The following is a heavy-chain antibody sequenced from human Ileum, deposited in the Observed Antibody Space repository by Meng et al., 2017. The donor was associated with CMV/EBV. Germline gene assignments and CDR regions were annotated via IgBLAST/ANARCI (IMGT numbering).Heavy chain of an antibody. J-gene: IGHJ5*02. CDR2: ISYDGSNK. D-gene: IGHD4-11*01. Sequence: SGFTFSSHAMHWGRQAPGKGLEWVAVISYDGSNKYYADSVKGRFTISRDNSKNTLYLQMNSLRAEDTAVYYCARMGGTVITGWFDPWGQGTLVTVSS. V-gene: IGHV3-30*04. CDR1: GFTFSSHA. CDR3: ARMGGTVITGWFDP.